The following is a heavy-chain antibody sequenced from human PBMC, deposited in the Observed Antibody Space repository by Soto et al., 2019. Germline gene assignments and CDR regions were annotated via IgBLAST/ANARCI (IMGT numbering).Heavy chain of an antibody. D-gene: IGHD1-7*01. Sequence: ASVKVSCKASGYNFADYHIHWVRQAPGQGFEWMGWINPESGDTNYAQKLQGRVTMTTDTSASTAYMELRSLRSDDTAVYYCARSYFDGTTEDYWGQGTLVTVSS. J-gene: IGHJ4*02. CDR2: INPESGDT. V-gene: IGHV1-18*04. CDR1: GYNFADYH. CDR3: ARSYFDGTTEDY.